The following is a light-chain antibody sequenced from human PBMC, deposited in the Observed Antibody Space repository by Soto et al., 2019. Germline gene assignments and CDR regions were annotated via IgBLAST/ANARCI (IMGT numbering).Light chain of an antibody. V-gene: IGLV1-40*01. CDR3: QSFETNLRGSV. CDR1: SSNIGAGYD. J-gene: IGLJ3*02. Sequence: QSVLTQTPSVSGAPGQRVTISCSGTSSNIGAGYDVHWYHQLPGTAPKLLIFGNNNRPSGVPARFSASRSGTSASLAITGLQAEDEADYYCQSFETNLRGSVFGGGTKLTVL. CDR2: GNN.